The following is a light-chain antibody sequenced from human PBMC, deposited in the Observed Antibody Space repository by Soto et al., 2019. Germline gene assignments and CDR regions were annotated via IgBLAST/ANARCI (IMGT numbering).Light chain of an antibody. CDR2: GAF. J-gene: IGKJ2*01. V-gene: IGKV3-15*01. CDR1: QTGSSN. CDR3: QQHNNWPYT. Sequence: EVVMTQSPATLSVSPGESATLSCRASQTGSSNVAWYQQRPGQAPRLLIDGAFTRATGVPARFSGSRSGTELTLTISSPQSEDFALYYCQQHNNWPYTFGQGTKLEIK.